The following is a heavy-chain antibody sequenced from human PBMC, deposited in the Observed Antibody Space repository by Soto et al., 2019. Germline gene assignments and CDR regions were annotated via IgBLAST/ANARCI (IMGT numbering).Heavy chain of an antibody. J-gene: IGHJ6*02. CDR2: IRSKAYGGTT. CDR1: GFTFGDYA. Sequence: PGGSLRLSCTASGFTFGDYAMSWFRQAPGKGLEWVGFIRSKAYGGTTEYAASVKGRFTISRDDSKSIAYLQMNSLKTEDTAVYYCTRRGYGSGSYYNTDVWGQGTTGTVSS. D-gene: IGHD3-10*01. V-gene: IGHV3-49*03. CDR3: TRRGYGSGSYYNTDV.